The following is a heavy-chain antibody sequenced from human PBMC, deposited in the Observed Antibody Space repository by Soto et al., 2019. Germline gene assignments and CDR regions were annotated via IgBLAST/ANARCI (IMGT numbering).Heavy chain of an antibody. Sequence: QVQLVQSGAEVKKPGASVKVSCKASGFTSTTYAIHWVRQAPGHGLEWMGWINTGNGNTRYSQRFLGRVSLTTDTSTGTASMAPSSLTSEDTAVYYCARAVSGYVTWGQGTLITVSS. J-gene: IGHJ5*02. D-gene: IGHD5-12*01. CDR3: ARAVSGYVT. V-gene: IGHV1-3*04. CDR1: GFTSTTYA. CDR2: INTGNGNT.